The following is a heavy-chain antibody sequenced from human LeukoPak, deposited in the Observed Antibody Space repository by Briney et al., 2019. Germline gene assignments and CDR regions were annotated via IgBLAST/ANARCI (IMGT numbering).Heavy chain of an antibody. Sequence: GGSLRLSCAASGFTFSSYAMSWVRQAPGKGLEWVSAISGSGGSTYYAGSVKGRFTISRDNSKNTLYLQMNSLRAEDTAVYYCAREIYCSASSCTGGVFDIWGQGTMVTVSS. D-gene: IGHD2-15*01. CDR1: GFTFSSYA. CDR3: AREIYCSASSCTGGVFDI. CDR2: ISGSGGST. J-gene: IGHJ3*02. V-gene: IGHV3-23*01.